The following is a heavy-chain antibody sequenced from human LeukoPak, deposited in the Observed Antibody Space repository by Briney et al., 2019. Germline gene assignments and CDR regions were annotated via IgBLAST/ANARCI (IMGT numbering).Heavy chain of an antibody. V-gene: IGHV4-59*08. Sequence: PSETLSLTCTVSGGSISSYYWSWIRQPPGKGLEWIGDLYYSGSTNYYASLKSRVTISVDTSKNQFSLKLNSVTAADTAVYFCARLPANYYDSSGTFFDSWGQGTLVTV. J-gene: IGHJ4*02. D-gene: IGHD3-22*01. CDR1: GGSISSYY. CDR2: LYYSGST. CDR3: ARLPANYYDSSGTFFDS.